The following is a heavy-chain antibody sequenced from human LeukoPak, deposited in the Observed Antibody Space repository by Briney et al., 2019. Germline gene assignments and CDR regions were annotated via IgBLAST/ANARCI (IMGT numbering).Heavy chain of an antibody. CDR3: ARHGPRGYYFDS. CDR2: TNDRGGT. D-gene: IGHD3-10*01. V-gene: IGHV4-34*01. CDR1: GFTFSTYG. Sequence: GSLRLSCAASGFTFSTYGMHWVRQPPGRGLEWIGQTNDRGGTSYNPSLKSRVIISPDTSKNQFSLQLSSVTAADTAVYYCARHGPRGYYFDSWGQGTLVTVSS. J-gene: IGHJ4*02.